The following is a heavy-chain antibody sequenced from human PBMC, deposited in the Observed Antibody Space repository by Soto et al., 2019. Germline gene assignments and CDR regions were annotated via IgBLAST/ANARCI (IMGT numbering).Heavy chain of an antibody. V-gene: IGHV4-31*03. D-gene: IGHD3-3*01. J-gene: IGHJ5*02. CDR2: IYYSGST. Sequence: QVQLQESGPGLVKPSQTLSLTCTVSGGSISSGGYYWSWIRQHPGKGLEWIGYIYYSGSTYYNPSLKSRVTISVDTSKNQCSLKLSSVTAADTAVYYCARATAIFGVVIKFDPWGQGTLVTVSS. CDR1: GGSISSGGYY. CDR3: ARATAIFGVVIKFDP.